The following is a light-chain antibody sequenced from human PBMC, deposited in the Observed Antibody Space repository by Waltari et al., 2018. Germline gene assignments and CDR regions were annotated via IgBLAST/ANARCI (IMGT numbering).Light chain of an antibody. CDR3: QQYYSTPPT. V-gene: IGKV3-11*01. Sequence: EIVLTQSPASLSLSPGERATLPCRASQSVSSYFAWYQQKPGQAPRLLIYDASYRATGIPARFSGGGSGTDFTLTISGLEPEDFAVYYCQQYYSTPPTFGQGTKVEIK. J-gene: IGKJ1*01. CDR1: QSVSSY. CDR2: DAS.